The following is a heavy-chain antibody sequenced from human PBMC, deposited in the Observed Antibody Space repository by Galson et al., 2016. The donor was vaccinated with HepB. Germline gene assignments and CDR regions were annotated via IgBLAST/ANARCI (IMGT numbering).Heavy chain of an antibody. D-gene: IGHD6-19*01. J-gene: IGHJ4*02. Sequence: SLRLSCAASGVTLSPYGTHWVRQAPGKGRAGVAVVWQDGSNKVYADSVKGRFTISGDDSRSTVYLQMNSLRAEDTAVYFCARSDAVAGNIYYFDYWGQGTLVSVSS. CDR3: ARSDAVAGNIYYFDY. CDR2: VWQDGSNK. CDR1: GVTLSPYG. V-gene: IGHV3-33*01.